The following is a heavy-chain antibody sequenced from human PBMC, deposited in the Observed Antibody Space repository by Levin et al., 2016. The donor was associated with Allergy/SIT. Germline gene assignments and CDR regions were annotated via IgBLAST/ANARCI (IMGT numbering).Heavy chain of an antibody. Sequence: VRQAPGKGLEWVSYISSSSSTIYYADSVKGRFTISRDNAKNSLYLQMNSLRAEDTAVYYCAKEDYYDSSGYYSYWGQGTLVTVSS. CDR2: ISSSSSTI. D-gene: IGHD3-22*01. J-gene: IGHJ4*02. V-gene: IGHV3-48*01. CDR3: AKEDYYDSSGYYSY.